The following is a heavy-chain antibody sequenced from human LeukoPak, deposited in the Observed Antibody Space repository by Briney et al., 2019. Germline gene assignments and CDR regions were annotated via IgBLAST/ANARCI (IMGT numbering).Heavy chain of an antibody. CDR1: GGSISSGGYS. CDR3: ARTYSIGWSLGVFDI. CDR2: IYHSGST. V-gene: IGHV4-30-2*01. D-gene: IGHD6-19*01. Sequence: SQTLSLTCAVSGGSISSGGYSWSWIRQPPGKGLEWIGYIYHSGSTYYNPSLKSRVTISVDRSKNQLSLKLSSVTAADTAVYYCARTYSIGWSLGVFDIWGQGTMVTVSS. J-gene: IGHJ3*02.